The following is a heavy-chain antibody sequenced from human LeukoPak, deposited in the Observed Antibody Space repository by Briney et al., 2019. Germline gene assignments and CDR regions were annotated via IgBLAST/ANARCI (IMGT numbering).Heavy chain of an antibody. CDR2: IYTSGST. J-gene: IGHJ4*02. V-gene: IGHV4-61*02. D-gene: IGHD3-10*01. Sequence: SETLSLTCTVSGDSISSTSYYWSWIRQPAGKGLEWIGRIYTSGSTNYNPSLKSRVTMSVDTSKNQFSLKLSSVTAADTAVYYCARGVRGVVDYWGQGTLVTVSS. CDR1: GDSISSTSYY. CDR3: ARGVRGVVDY.